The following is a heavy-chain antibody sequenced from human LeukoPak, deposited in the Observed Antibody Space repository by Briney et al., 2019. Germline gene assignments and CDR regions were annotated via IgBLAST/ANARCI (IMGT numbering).Heavy chain of an antibody. CDR3: ARLSYDSSGWDFDY. D-gene: IGHD3-22*01. Sequence: PSQTLSLTCTVSGGSISSGDYYWSWIRQPPGKGLEWIGYIYYSGSTYYNPSLKSRVTISVDTSKNQFSLKLRSVTAADTAVYYSARLSYDSSGWDFDYWGQGTLVTVSS. V-gene: IGHV4-30-4*01. J-gene: IGHJ4*02. CDR1: GGSISSGDYY. CDR2: IYYSGST.